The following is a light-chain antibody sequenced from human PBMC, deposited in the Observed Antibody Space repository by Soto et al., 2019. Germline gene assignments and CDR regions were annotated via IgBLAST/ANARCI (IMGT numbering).Light chain of an antibody. V-gene: IGLV2-23*01. Sequence: QSALTQPASVSGSPGQTITISCTGTSSDVGSYNLVSWYQQHPGKVPKLMIFDGSKRPSGASNRFSGSRSGNTASLTISGLQADYEADYYSCSYAGSSTWVFGGGTKLTVL. CDR1: SSDVGSYNL. CDR3: CSYAGSSTWV. J-gene: IGLJ3*02. CDR2: DGS.